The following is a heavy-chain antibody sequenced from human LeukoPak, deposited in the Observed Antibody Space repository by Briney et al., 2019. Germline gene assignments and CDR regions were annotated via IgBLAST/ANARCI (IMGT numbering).Heavy chain of an antibody. Sequence: GGSLRLSCAASGFTFDDYAMHWVRQAPGKGLEWVSTISGSGGSTYYADSVKGRFTISRDNSKNTLYLQMNSLRAEDTAVYYCARDYSTGWYGFDYWGQGTLVTVSS. CDR2: ISGSGGST. D-gene: IGHD6-19*01. V-gene: IGHV3-23*01. CDR1: GFTFDDYA. J-gene: IGHJ4*02. CDR3: ARDYSTGWYGFDY.